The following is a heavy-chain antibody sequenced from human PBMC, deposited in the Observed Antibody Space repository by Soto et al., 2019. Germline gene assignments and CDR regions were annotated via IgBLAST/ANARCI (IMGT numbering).Heavy chain of an antibody. CDR1: GFTFSSYG. CDR2: IWYGGSDK. D-gene: IGHD1-26*01. CDR3: ARAGLLPDY. V-gene: IGHV3-33*01. Sequence: QVQLVESGGGVVQPGRSLRLSCAASGFTFSSYGMHWVRQAPGKGLEWVAVIWYGGSDKYYADSVKGRFTISRDNSKNTLYLQMNSLSGEDTAVYYCARAGLLPDYWGQGTLVTVSS. J-gene: IGHJ4*02.